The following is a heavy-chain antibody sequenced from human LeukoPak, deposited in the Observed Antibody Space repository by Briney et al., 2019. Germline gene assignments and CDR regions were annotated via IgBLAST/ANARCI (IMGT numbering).Heavy chain of an antibody. CDR1: GFTFSSYG. D-gene: IGHD3-3*01. Sequence: GGSLRLSCAASGFTFSSYGMPWVRQAPGKGLEWVAVIWYDGSNKYYADSVKGRFTISRDNSKNTLYLQMNSLRAEDTAVYYCARPGGVYDFWSYFDYWGQGTLVTVSS. CDR2: IWYDGSNK. J-gene: IGHJ4*02. V-gene: IGHV3-33*01. CDR3: ARPGGVYDFWSYFDY.